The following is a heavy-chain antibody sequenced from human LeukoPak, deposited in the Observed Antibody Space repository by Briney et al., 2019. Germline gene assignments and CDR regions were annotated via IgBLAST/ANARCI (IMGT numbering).Heavy chain of an antibody. CDR3: ARDNGYSYENWFDP. J-gene: IGHJ5*02. Sequence: PGGSLRLSRAASGFTFSSYSMNWVRQAPGKGLEWVSYISSSSSTIYYADSVKGRFTISRDNAKNSLYLQMNSLRAEDTAVYYCARDNGYSYENWFDPWGQGTLVTVSS. D-gene: IGHD5-18*01. CDR1: GFTFSSYS. CDR2: ISSSSSTI. V-gene: IGHV3-48*01.